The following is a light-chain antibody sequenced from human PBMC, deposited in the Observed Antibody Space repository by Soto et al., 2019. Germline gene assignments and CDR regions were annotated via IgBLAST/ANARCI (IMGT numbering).Light chain of an antibody. CDR2: EVS. Sequence: QSVLTQPASVSGSPGQSITISCTGTSSDVGSYNLVSWYQQHPGKAPKPVIYEVSKRPSGVSNRFSGSKSGNTASLTISGLQAEDEADYYCCSYAAAGVYVFGTGTKVTVL. CDR3: CSYAAAGVYV. V-gene: IGLV2-23*02. J-gene: IGLJ1*01. CDR1: SSDVGSYNL.